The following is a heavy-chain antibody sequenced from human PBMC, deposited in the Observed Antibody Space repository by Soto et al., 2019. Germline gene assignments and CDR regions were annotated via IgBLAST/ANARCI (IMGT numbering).Heavy chain of an antibody. Sequence: GGSLRLSCAASGLTFRSYWMHWVRQAPGKGLVWVSRINSDGGSTSYADSVKGRFTISRDNAKNTLYLQMNSLRAEDTTVYYCARDHDYGNYFFRMDVWGQGTTVTVSS. CDR2: INSDGGST. D-gene: IGHD4-17*01. CDR1: GLTFRSYW. CDR3: ARDHDYGNYFFRMDV. J-gene: IGHJ6*02. V-gene: IGHV3-74*01.